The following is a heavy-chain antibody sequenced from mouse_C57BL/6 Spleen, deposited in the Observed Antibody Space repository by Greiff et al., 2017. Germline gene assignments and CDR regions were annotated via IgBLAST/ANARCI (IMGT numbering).Heavy chain of an antibody. CDR2: INYDGSST. Sequence: EVQVVESEGGLVQPGSSMKLSCTASGFTFSDYYMAWVRQVPEKGLEWVANINYDGSSTYYLDSLKSRFIISRDNAKNILYLQMSSLKSEDTATYYCARMNGYAMDYWGQGTSVTVSS. V-gene: IGHV5-16*01. CDR1: GFTFSDYY. J-gene: IGHJ4*01. CDR3: ARMNGYAMDY.